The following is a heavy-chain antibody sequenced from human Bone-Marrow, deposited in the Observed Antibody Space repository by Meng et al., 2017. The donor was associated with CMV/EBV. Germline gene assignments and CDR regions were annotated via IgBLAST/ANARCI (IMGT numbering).Heavy chain of an antibody. J-gene: IGHJ4*02. V-gene: IGHV3-9*01. CDR1: GFTFDDYA. CDR3: VKGTGYDILTGYLDY. D-gene: IGHD3-9*01. Sequence: GGFLRLSCTASGFTFDDYALHWVRQPPGKGLEWVSGISWNGGSIDYVDSVRGRFTISRDNDRNSVYLLMDSLRVEDTAKYYCVKGTGYDILTGYLDYWGRGDLVNVAS. CDR2: ISWNGGSI.